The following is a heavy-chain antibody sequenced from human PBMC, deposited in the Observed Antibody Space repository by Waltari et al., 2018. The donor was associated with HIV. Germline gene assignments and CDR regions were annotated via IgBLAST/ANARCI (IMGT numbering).Heavy chain of an antibody. CDR2: ISYDGSNK. V-gene: IGHV3-30*18. J-gene: IGHJ4*02. Sequence: QVQLVESGGGVVQPGRSLRLSCAASGFTFSNYGMHWVRQAPGNGLEWVAVISYDGSNKYYADSVKGRFTISRDNSKNTLYLQMNSLRAEDTAVYYCAKERGYDSSGCDYWGQGTLVTVSS. CDR1: GFTFSNYG. CDR3: AKERGYDSSGCDY. D-gene: IGHD3-22*01.